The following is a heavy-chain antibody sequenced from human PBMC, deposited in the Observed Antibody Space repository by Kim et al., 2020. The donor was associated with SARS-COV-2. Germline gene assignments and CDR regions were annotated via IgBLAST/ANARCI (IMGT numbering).Heavy chain of an antibody. CDR3: TTDETPVARIAAPGYYFEY. V-gene: IGHV3-15*01. D-gene: IGHD6-13*01. CDR1: GFTFNNAW. CDR2: IKSKSDGGTT. Sequence: GGSLRLSCSASGFTFNNAWMSWVRQAPGKGLEWVGRIKSKSDGGTTDYAAPVKGRFSISRDDSKNTLYLQMNSLKIEDTGLYYCTTDETPVARIAAPGYYFEYWGQGTLVTVSS. J-gene: IGHJ4*02.